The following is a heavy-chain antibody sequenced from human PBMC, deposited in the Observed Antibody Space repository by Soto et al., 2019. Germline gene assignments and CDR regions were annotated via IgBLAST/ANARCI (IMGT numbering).Heavy chain of an antibody. D-gene: IGHD6-19*01. CDR1: GGSISSGDYY. J-gene: IGHJ4*02. CDR3: ARILRSSGWYYFDY. Sequence: KPSETLSLTCTVSGGSISSGDYYWSWIRQPPGKGLEWIGYIYYSGSTYYNPSLKSRVTISVDTSKNQFSLKLSSVTAADTAVYYCARILRSSGWYYFDYWGQGTLVTVSS. V-gene: IGHV4-30-4*01. CDR2: IYYSGST.